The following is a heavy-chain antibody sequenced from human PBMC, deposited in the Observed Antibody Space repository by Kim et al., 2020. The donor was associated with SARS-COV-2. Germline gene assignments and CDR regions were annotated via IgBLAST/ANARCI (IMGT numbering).Heavy chain of an antibody. CDR1: GGSISSYY. D-gene: IGHD3-10*01. J-gene: IGHJ4*02. CDR3: ARLGSWGSFDY. Sequence: SETLSLTCTVSGGSISSYYWSWIRQPPGKGLEWIGYIYYSGSTNYNPSLKSRVTISVDTSKNQFSLKLSSVTAADTAVYYCARLGSWGSFDYWGQGTLVTVSS. V-gene: IGHV4-59*01. CDR2: IYYSGST.